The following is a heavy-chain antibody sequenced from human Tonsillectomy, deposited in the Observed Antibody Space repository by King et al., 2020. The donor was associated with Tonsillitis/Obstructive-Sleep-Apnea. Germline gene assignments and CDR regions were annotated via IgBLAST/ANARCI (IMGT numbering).Heavy chain of an antibody. J-gene: IGHJ5*02. CDR3: TTDRDGSHWFDP. CDR2: SHYSGIT. D-gene: IGHD3-10*01. CDR1: GGSITSYY. V-gene: IGHV4-59*01. Sequence: VQLVESGPGLVKPSETLSLTCTVSGGSITSYYWSWIRQPPGKGLEWIGYSHYSGITNYNPSLKSRVTISVDTSKSQFSLRLSSVTAADTALYYCTTDRDGSHWFDPWRQGTLVTVSS.